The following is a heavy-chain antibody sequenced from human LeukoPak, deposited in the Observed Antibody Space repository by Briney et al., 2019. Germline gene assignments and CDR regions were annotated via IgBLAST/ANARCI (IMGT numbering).Heavy chain of an antibody. D-gene: IGHD3-10*01. CDR3: ARPKGSGSAEYFQH. J-gene: IGHJ1*01. CDR1: GGSISSYY. V-gene: IGHV4-59*08. Sequence: PSETLSLTCTVSGGSISSYYWSWIRQPPGKGLEWIGYIYYSGSTNYNPSLKSRVTISVDTSKNQFSLKLSSVTAADTAVYYCARPKGSGSAEYFQHWGQGTLVTVSS. CDR2: IYYSGST.